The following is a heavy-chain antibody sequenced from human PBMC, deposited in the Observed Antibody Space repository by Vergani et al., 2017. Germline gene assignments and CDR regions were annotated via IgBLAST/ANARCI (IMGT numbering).Heavy chain of an antibody. D-gene: IGHD3-3*02. Sequence: QLQLQESGPGLLKPSQTLSLTCTVSRGSVNTGNYYWNWIRQPAGKGLEWIGRVNTRGITNYNPALKSRVTMSIDTSKNQFSLRLNSVTAADTAVYYCARERGTIIFGVVGNWSDPWGQGALVTVSS. CDR1: RGSVNTGNYY. CDR2: VNTRGIT. J-gene: IGHJ5*02. CDR3: ARERGTIIFGVVGNWSDP. V-gene: IGHV4-61*02.